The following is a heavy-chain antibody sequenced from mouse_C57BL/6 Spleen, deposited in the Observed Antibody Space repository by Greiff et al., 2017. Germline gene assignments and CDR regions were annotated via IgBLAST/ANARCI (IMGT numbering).Heavy chain of an antibody. V-gene: IGHV1-61*01. J-gene: IGHJ3*01. D-gene: IGHD1-1*01. CDR2: IYPSDSET. Sequence: QVQLQQPGAELVRPGSSVKLSCKASGYTFTSYWMDWVKQRPGQGLEWIGNIYPSDSETHYNQEFKDKDTLTVDKSSSTAYMQLSSLTSEDSAVYYCARSPYGGFAYWGQGTLVTVSA. CDR1: GYTFTSYW. CDR3: ARSPYGGFAY.